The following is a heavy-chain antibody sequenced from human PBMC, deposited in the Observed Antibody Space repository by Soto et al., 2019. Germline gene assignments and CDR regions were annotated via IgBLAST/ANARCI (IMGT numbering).Heavy chain of an antibody. Sequence: GGSLRLSCVASGFTFSSYAMSWVRQAPGKGLEWVSAISGSGGSTYYADSVKGRFTISRDNSKNTLYLQMNSLRAEDTAVYYCAKDQLGTDILDIWGQGTMVTVSS. CDR3: AKDQLGTDILDI. D-gene: IGHD7-27*01. V-gene: IGHV3-23*01. CDR2: ISGSGGST. J-gene: IGHJ3*02. CDR1: GFTFSSYA.